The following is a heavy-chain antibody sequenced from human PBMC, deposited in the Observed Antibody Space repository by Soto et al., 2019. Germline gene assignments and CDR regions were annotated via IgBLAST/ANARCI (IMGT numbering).Heavy chain of an antibody. D-gene: IGHD3-3*01. CDR1: GFTFRTYG. CDR3: ARDTAYDFWRTIDY. J-gene: IGHJ4*02. CDR2: IWFDGSNK. Sequence: QVQLVESGGGVVQPGGSLRLSCAASGFTFRTYGMHWVRQAPGKGLEWVAVIWFDGSNKYYADSVKGRFTISRDNSKSSLYLQMDSVRAEDTAVYYCARDTAYDFWRTIDYWGQGTLVTVSS. V-gene: IGHV3-33*01.